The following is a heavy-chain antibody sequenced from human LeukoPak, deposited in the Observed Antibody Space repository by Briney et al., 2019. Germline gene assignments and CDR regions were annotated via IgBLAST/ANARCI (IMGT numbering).Heavy chain of an antibody. CDR1: GYSISSDYY. J-gene: IGHJ5*02. D-gene: IGHD3-3*01. Sequence: SETLSLTCTVSGYSISSDYYCGWLRQPPGKGQEWSGSIYHSGSTNYNPTLKSRVTISVDTSKNKFSLKLSSVSAADTAVYYCARKRPTIIGVVTGFDPWGQGTMVTVSS. V-gene: IGHV4-38-2*02. CDR3: ARKRPTIIGVVTGFDP. CDR2: IYHSGST.